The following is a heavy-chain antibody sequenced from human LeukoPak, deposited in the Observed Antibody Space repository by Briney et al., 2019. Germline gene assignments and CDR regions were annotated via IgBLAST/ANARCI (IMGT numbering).Heavy chain of an antibody. CDR1: GDSVSRYH. J-gene: IGHJ6*03. V-gene: IGHV4-4*07. CDR2: VFSSGSA. CDR3: ARDEMKVGSGGDTSSYYYVYYMDV. D-gene: IGHD2-21*02. Sequence: SETLSLTCRVSGDSVSRYHWSWIRQPAGRGLEWIGRVFSSGSANYNPSLKSRVILSVDKSKNELSLRLSAVIAADTAIYYCARDEMKVGSGGDTSSYYYVYYMDVWGQGTAVSVS.